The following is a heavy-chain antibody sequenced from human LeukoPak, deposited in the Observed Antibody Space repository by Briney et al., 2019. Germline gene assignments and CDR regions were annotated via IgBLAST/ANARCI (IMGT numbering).Heavy chain of an antibody. J-gene: IGHJ3*02. CDR3: AREGPGWTTPRRCALDI. D-gene: IGHD3-9*01. V-gene: IGHV4-61*02. CDR2: IYTSGST. Sequence: SQTLSLTCTVSGGSISSGSYYWSWIRQPAGRGLEWIGRIYTSGSTNYNPSLKSRVTISVDTSKNQFSLKLSSVTAADTAVYYCAREGPGWTTPRRCALDIWGQGTMVTVSS. CDR1: GGSISSGSYY.